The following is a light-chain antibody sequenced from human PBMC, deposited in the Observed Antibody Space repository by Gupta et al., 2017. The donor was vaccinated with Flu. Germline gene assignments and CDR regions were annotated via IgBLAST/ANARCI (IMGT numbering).Light chain of an antibody. CDR2: LAT. CDR1: QSLLKSDGHNY. J-gene: IGKJ4*01. Sequence: DIVMTQSPLSLPVTPGEPASISCKSSQSLLKSDGHNYVDWYLQKPGQSPQLLFYLATNRASGVPGRFSGSGSGTDFTLKISRVEAEDVGVYYCRQTLQIPVTFGGGTKVDI. CDR3: RQTLQIPVT. V-gene: IGKV2-28*01.